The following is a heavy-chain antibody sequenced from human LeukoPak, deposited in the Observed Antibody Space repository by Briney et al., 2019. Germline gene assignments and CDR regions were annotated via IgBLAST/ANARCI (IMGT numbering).Heavy chain of an antibody. D-gene: IGHD3/OR15-3a*01. Sequence: SETLSLTCTVSGVSISSSNSYWGWIRQSPGKGLEWIGSIYYSGNTYYNASLKSQVSISIDTSKNQFSLRLTSVTAADTAVYYCARQTGSGLFIPPGGQGTLVTVSS. V-gene: IGHV4-39*01. CDR2: IYYSGNT. J-gene: IGHJ4*02. CDR1: GVSISSSNSY. CDR3: ARQTGSGLFIPP.